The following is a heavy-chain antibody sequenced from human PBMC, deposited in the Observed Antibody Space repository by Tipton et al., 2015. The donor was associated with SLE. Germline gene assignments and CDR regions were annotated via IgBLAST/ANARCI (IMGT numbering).Heavy chain of an antibody. CDR2: ISWNSGSI. CDR3: AKDMGGSSYYFDY. D-gene: IGHD1-26*01. J-gene: IGHJ4*02. Sequence: SLRLSCAASGFTFDDYAMHWVRQAPGKGLEWVSGISWNSGSIGYANSVKGRFTISRDNAKNSLYLQMNSLRAEDTALYYCAKDMGGSSYYFDYWGQGTLVTVSS. V-gene: IGHV3-9*01. CDR1: GFTFDDYA.